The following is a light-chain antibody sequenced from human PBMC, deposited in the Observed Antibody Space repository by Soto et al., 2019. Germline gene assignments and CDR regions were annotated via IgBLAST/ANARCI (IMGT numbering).Light chain of an antibody. J-gene: IGLJ2*01. CDR1: SSDVGGYNY. CDR3: SSYASSRTLI. CDR2: AVS. V-gene: IGLV2-14*03. Sequence: QSALTQPASVSGSPGQSITISCTGTSSDVGGYNYVSWYQQHPGKAPKFLIYAVSNRPSGVSDRFSGSKSGNTASLTISGLQAEDEADYYCSSYASSRTLIFGGGTQLTVL.